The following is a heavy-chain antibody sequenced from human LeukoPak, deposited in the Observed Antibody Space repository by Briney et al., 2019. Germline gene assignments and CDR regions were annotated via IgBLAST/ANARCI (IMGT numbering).Heavy chain of an antibody. D-gene: IGHD4-17*01. Sequence: DSVKVSCKASGYTFTSYAMNWVRQAPGQGLEWMGWINTNTGNPTYAQGFTGRFVFSLDTSVSTAYLQISSLKAEDTAVYYCARAPSYYGDYVRTWFDPWGQGTLVTVSS. CDR2: INTNTGNP. J-gene: IGHJ5*02. CDR1: GYTFTSYA. V-gene: IGHV7-4-1*02. CDR3: ARAPSYYGDYVRTWFDP.